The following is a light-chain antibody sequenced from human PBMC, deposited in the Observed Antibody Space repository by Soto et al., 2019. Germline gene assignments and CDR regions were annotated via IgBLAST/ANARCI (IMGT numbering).Light chain of an antibody. CDR1: SSNIGGNS. J-gene: IGLJ1*01. V-gene: IGLV1-51*01. CDR3: GSWDSSLSAYV. Sequence: QSVMTQPPSVSAAPGQKVPISCSGSSSNIGGNSVSWYQQLPGTAPKLLIYDDNKRPSGIPDRFSGSKSGTSATLGITGFQTGDEADYYCGSWDSSLSAYVFGTGTKLTVL. CDR2: DDN.